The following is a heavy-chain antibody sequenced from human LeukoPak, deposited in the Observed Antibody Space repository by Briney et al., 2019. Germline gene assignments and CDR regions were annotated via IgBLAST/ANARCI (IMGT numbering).Heavy chain of an antibody. CDR3: ARARRSGGYEGWYFDL. V-gene: IGHV1-8*03. Sequence: GASVKVSCKASGYTFTSYDINWVRQATGQGLEWMGWMNPNSGNTGYAQKFQGRVTITRNTSISTAYMELSSLRSEDTAVYYCARARRSGGYEGWYFDLWGRGTLVTVSS. J-gene: IGHJ2*01. CDR2: MNPNSGNT. CDR1: GYTFTSYD. D-gene: IGHD5-12*01.